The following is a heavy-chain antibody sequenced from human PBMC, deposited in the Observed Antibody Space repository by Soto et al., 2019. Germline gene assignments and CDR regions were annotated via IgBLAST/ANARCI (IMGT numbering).Heavy chain of an antibody. V-gene: IGHV4-34*01. D-gene: IGHD3-16*01. CDR3: ARYDNYTWGSYTRPGAFDV. CDR1: GGSFIGYY. J-gene: IGHJ3*01. Sequence: SETLSLTCAVYGGSFIGYYWIWIRQPPGKGLEWSGEINHSGSTNYNPSLKSRVTISVDTSKNQFSLKLSSVTAADTAVYYCARYDNYTWGSYTRPGAFDVWGQGTMVTVSS. CDR2: INHSGST.